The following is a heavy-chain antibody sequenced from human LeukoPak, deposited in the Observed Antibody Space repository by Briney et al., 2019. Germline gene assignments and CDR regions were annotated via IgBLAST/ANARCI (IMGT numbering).Heavy chain of an antibody. Sequence: GSLRLSCAASGFIFSSYTMSWVRQAPGKGLEWVSTVGGSASGTFYAGSVKGRFTISRDNSKNILYLQMTSLRAEDTAVYYCAKGGDGRYYSRADYWGQGTLVTVSS. V-gene: IGHV3-23*01. J-gene: IGHJ4*02. CDR3: AKGGDGRYYSRADY. D-gene: IGHD2-21*01. CDR1: GFIFSSYT. CDR2: VGGSASGT.